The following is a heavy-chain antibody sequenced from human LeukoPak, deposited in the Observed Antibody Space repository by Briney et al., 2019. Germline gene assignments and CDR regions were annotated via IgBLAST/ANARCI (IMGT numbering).Heavy chain of an antibody. CDR3: IVGIDY. J-gene: IGHJ4*02. CDR2: VNSDGSNT. V-gene: IGHV3-74*01. D-gene: IGHD1-26*01. Sequence: PGGSLRLSCAASGFTFSNYWMHWVRQAPGKGLVWVSHVNSDGSNTNYADSVKGRFTISRDNAKNTLYLQMNSLRAEDTAVYYCIVGIDYWGQGTLVTVSS. CDR1: GFTFSNYW.